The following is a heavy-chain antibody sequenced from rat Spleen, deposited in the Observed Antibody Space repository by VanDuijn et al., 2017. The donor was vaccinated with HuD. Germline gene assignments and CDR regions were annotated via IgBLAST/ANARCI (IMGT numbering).Heavy chain of an antibody. CDR3: SRGGATRFDY. V-gene: IGHV5S13*01. CDR2: ISTGGGNT. J-gene: IGHJ2*01. CDR1: GFTFSNYG. Sequence: EVQLVESGGGLMQPGRSLKLSCVASGFTFSNYGMAWVRQTPTKGLEWVASISTGGGNTYYRDSVKGRFTISRDNEQNILYLQMDSLRSEDTATYYCSRGGATRFDYWGQGVMVTVSS. D-gene: IGHD1-11*01.